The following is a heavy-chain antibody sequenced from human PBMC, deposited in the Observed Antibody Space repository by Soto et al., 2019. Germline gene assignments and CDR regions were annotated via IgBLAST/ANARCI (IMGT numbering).Heavy chain of an antibody. V-gene: IGHV4-39*01. CDR1: GGSISSSSYY. J-gene: IGHJ4*02. Sequence: SLTCTVSGGSISSSSYYWGWIRQPPGEGLEWIGSIYYSGSTYYNPSLKSRVTISVDTSKNQFSLKLSSVTAAATAVYYCARQSIAASLYYFDYWGQGTLVTVSS. D-gene: IGHD6-6*01. CDR2: IYYSGST. CDR3: ARQSIAASLYYFDY.